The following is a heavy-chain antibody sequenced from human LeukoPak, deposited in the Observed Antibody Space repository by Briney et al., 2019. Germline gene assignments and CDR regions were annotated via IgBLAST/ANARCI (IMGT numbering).Heavy chain of an antibody. CDR2: ISGSGGST. V-gene: IGHV3-23*01. CDR1: GFTFSSYA. D-gene: IGHD3-16*01. CDR3: AKRGGYVGGSYYYYMDV. J-gene: IGHJ6*03. Sequence: GGSLRLSCAASGFTFSSYAMSWVRQAPGKGLEWVSAISGSGGSTYYADSVKGRFTISRDNSKNTLYLQMNSLRAEDTAVYYCAKRGGYVGGSYYYYMDVWGKGTTVTVSS.